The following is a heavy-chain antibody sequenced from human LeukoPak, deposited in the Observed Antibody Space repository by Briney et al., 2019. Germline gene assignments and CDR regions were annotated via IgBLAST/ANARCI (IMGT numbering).Heavy chain of an antibody. CDR2: IFYSGTT. CDR1: GFTFSSYA. CDR3: ATQILLCHYY. Sequence: GSLRLSCAASGFTFSSYAMSWVRQPPGKGLEWIGTIFYSGTTYYNPSLKSRVTMSVDTSNNQFSLKLTSVTAADTAMYYCATQILLCHYYWGQGTLVTVSS. D-gene: IGHD2-21*01. V-gene: IGHV4-59*04. J-gene: IGHJ4*02.